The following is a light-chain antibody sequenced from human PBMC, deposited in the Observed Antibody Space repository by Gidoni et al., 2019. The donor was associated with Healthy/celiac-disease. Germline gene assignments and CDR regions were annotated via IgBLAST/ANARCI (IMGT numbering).Light chain of an antibody. CDR1: QGSSSA. J-gene: IGKJ4*01. Sequence: AIQLTQSPSSLSASVGDRGTITCRASQGSSSALAWYQQKPGKAPKLLIYDASSLERGVPSRFSGSGSGTDFTLTISSLQPEDFATYSCQQFNSYSLTFXGXTKVESK. CDR3: QQFNSYSLT. CDR2: DAS. V-gene: IGKV1-13*02.